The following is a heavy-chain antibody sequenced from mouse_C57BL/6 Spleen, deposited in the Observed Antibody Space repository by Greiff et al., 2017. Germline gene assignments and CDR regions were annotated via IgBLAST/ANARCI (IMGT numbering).Heavy chain of an antibody. V-gene: IGHV1-54*01. CDR1: GYAFTNYL. Sequence: QVQLQQSGAELVRPGTSVKVSCKASGYAFTNYLIEWVKQRPGQGLEWIGVINPGSGGTNYNEKFKGKATLTADKSSSTAYMQLSSLTSEDSAVYFCASYDYRNDYYFDYWGQGTTLTVSS. J-gene: IGHJ2*01. D-gene: IGHD2-14*01. CDR2: INPGSGGT. CDR3: ASYDYRNDYYFDY.